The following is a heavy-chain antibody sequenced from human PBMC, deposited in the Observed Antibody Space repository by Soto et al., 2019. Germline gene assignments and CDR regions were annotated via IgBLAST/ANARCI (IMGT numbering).Heavy chain of an antibody. V-gene: IGHV3-72*01. CDR3: TRGPTVTTNYYYGMDV. Sequence: GGSLRLSCAASGFTFSDHYMKWVRQAPGRGLEWVARSRNKPKSYTTEYAASVKGRFTISRDDSKNSLYLQMNSLKTEDTAVYYCTRGPTVTTNYYYGMDVWGQGTTVTVSS. J-gene: IGHJ6*02. D-gene: IGHD4-4*01. CDR2: SRNKPKSYTT. CDR1: GFTFSDHY.